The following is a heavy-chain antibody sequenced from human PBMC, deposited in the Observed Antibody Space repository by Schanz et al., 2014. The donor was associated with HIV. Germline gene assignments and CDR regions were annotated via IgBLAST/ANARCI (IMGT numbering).Heavy chain of an antibody. Sequence: QVQLVQSGAEVKKPGASVKVSCKASGYTFTSYGISWVRQAPGQGLEWMGWISAYNGNTNHAQKLQGRVTMTTDTSTSTAYMELRSLRSDDTAVYYCARTDYDILTGYSLGYYGMDVWGQGTTVTVSS. CDR3: ARTDYDILTGYSLGYYGMDV. J-gene: IGHJ6*02. CDR2: ISAYNGNT. V-gene: IGHV1-18*01. D-gene: IGHD3-9*01. CDR1: GYTFTSYG.